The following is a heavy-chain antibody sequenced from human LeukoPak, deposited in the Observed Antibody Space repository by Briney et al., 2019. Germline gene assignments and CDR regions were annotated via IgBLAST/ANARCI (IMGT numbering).Heavy chain of an antibody. Sequence: WETLSLTCTVSGGSISSSSYYWGWIRQPPGKGLEWIGSIYYSGSTYYNPSLKSRVTISVDTSKNQFSLKLSSVTAADTAVYYCARTTDPPIVVVPAAMGFDPWGQGTLVTVSS. CDR3: ARTTDPPIVVVPAAMGFDP. J-gene: IGHJ5*02. D-gene: IGHD2-2*01. CDR1: GGSISSSSYY. CDR2: IYYSGST. V-gene: IGHV4-39*01.